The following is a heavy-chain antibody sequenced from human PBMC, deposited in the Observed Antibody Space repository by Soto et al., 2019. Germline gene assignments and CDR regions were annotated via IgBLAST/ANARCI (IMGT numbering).Heavy chain of an antibody. Sequence: QVQLVESGGGVVQPVRSLSLSCAASGFTFTTHGMHWVRQAPGKGLEWVAVISYDGSNKYYADSVRGRFTISRDNSRNTLYLQLNSLRVDDTAVYYCASRVPDETYGAPYFQHWGQVTLVAVSS. V-gene: IGHV3-30*03. CDR3: ASRVPDETYGAPYFQH. CDR2: ISYDGSNK. J-gene: IGHJ1*01. D-gene: IGHD2-2*01. CDR1: GFTFTTHG.